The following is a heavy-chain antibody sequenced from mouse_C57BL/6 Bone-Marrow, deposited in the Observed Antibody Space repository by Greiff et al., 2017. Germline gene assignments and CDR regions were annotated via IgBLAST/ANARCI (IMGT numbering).Heavy chain of an antibody. J-gene: IGHJ2*01. V-gene: IGHV1-64*01. CDR1: GYTFTSYW. CDR3: ARPYYYGSSPNYFGC. Sequence: VQLQQPGAELVKPGASVKLSCKASGYTFTSYWMHWVKQRPGQGLEWIGMIHPNSGSTNYNEKFKSKATLTVDKSSSTAYMQLSSLTSEDSAVYYCARPYYYGSSPNYFGCWGQGTTLTVSS. CDR2: IHPNSGST. D-gene: IGHD1-1*01.